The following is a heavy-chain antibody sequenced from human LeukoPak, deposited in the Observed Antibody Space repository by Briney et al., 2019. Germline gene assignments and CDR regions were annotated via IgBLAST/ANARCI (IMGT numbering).Heavy chain of an antibody. V-gene: IGHV3-21*01. J-gene: IGHJ4*02. Sequence: PGGSLRLSCAASEFTFSSDSMSWVRRAPGKGLEWVSSISSSSSYIYYADSVKGRFTISRDNAKESLYLQMNSLRAEDTAVYYCARRAYDTYYCDHWGQGTLVTVSS. CDR3: ARRAYDTYYCDH. CDR2: ISSSSSYI. CDR1: EFTFSSDS. D-gene: IGHD3-22*01.